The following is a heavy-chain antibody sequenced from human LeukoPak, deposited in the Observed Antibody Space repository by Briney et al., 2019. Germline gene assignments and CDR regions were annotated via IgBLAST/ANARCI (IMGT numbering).Heavy chain of an antibody. CDR1: GYTFTGYY. Sequence: GASVKVSCKASGYTFTGYYIHWVRQAPGHGLEWLGWINPNSGGTNYAQNFQGRVTMTRDTSISTAYMELSRLRSDDTAVYYCARGDGYYFPTKDYWGQGTLVTVSS. CDR3: ARGDGYYFPTKDY. D-gene: IGHD3-22*01. CDR2: INPNSGGT. J-gene: IGHJ4*02. V-gene: IGHV1-2*02.